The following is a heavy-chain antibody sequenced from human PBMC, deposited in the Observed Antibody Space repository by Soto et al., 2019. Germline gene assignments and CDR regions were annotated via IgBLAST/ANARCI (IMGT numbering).Heavy chain of an antibody. CDR2: MNPNSGNT. Sequence: ASVKVSCKASGYTFTSYDINWVRQATGQGLEWMGWMNPNSGNTGYAQKFQGRVTMTRNTSISTAYMEPSSLRSEDTAVYYCARGKGGPAPAANSGWGQGTLVTVSS. V-gene: IGHV1-8*01. D-gene: IGHD2-2*01. CDR3: ARGKGGPAPAANSG. CDR1: GYTFTSYD. J-gene: IGHJ4*02.